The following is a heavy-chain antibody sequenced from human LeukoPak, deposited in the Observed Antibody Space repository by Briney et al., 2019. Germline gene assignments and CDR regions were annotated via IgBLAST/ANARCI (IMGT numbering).Heavy chain of an antibody. D-gene: IGHD3-10*01. V-gene: IGHV3-74*01. CDR3: VRVGGRSSIGGDC. Sequence: PGGSLRLSCSASGFTFSTYGMNWVRQAPGTGLVWVSRIKSDGSNSNYADCVKGRFTIPRDNAKNTLYLQMNSLRAEDTAVYHCVRVGGRSSIGGDCWGQGTLVTVSS. J-gene: IGHJ4*02. CDR1: GFTFSTYG. CDR2: IKSDGSNS.